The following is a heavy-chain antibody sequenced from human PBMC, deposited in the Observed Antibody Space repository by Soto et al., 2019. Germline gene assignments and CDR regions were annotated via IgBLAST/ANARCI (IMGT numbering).Heavy chain of an antibody. CDR1: GFTFSSYG. CDR2: IWYDGSNK. CDR3: ARDGSSYHYYYYGMDV. J-gene: IGHJ6*02. D-gene: IGHD6-13*01. Sequence: QVQLVESGGGVVQPGRSLRLSCAASGFTFSSYGMHWVRQAPGKGLEWVAVIWYDGSNKYYADSVKGRFTISRDNSKNTLYLQMNSLRAEDTAVYYCARDGSSYHYYYYGMDVWGQGTTVTVSS. V-gene: IGHV3-33*01.